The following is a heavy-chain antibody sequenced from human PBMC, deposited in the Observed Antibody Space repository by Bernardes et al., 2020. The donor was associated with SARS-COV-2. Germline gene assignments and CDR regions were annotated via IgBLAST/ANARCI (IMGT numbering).Heavy chain of an antibody. D-gene: IGHD6-19*01. V-gene: IGHV1-18*04. J-gene: IGHJ6*02. Sequence: ASVKVSCKASGYTFTSYYMHWVRQAPGQGLEWMGWISAYNGNTNYAQKLQGRVTMTTDTSTSTAYMELRSLRSDDTAVYYCARDRLAVAGNYYYYGMDVWGQGTTVTVSS. CDR1: GYTFTSYY. CDR3: ARDRLAVAGNYYYYGMDV. CDR2: ISAYNGNT.